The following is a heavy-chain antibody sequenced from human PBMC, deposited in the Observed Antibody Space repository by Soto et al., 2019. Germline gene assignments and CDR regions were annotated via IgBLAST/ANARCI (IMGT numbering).Heavy chain of an antibody. J-gene: IGHJ4*01. D-gene: IGHD6-19*01. Sequence: QVQLVESGGGVVQPGRSLRLSCAASGFNFSSYVMHWVRQAPGKGLEWVAVIWYDGGNKYYADSVKVRFTISRDKSKNTMYLKMNSLRAEDTAVDYCARDWQWLPRAGLRSSYYFEYLGNGTLVTFSS. CDR2: IWYDGGNK. CDR3: ARDWQWLPRAGLRSSYYFEY. V-gene: IGHV3-33*01. CDR1: GFNFSSYV.